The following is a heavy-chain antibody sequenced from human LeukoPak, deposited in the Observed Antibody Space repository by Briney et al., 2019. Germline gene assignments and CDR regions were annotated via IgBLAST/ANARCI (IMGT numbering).Heavy chain of an antibody. CDR3: ARDHSETSGYYYLPLGY. J-gene: IGHJ4*02. D-gene: IGHD3-22*01. CDR2: LTGSGIST. CDR1: GFSISNYA. Sequence: GRSLRLSCVASGFSISNYAMTWVRQAPGKGLEWVSTLTGSGISTYYARSVKSRFTISRDNSKNTLYLQMNSLTVEDTAVYFCARDHSETSGYYYLPLGYWGQGTLFTVSS. V-gene: IGHV3-23*01.